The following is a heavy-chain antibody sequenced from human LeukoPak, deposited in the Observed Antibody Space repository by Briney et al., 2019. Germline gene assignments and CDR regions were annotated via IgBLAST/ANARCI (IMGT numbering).Heavy chain of an antibody. V-gene: IGHV4-31*03. J-gene: IGHJ4*02. D-gene: IGHD5-18*01. CDR1: GGSISSGGYY. CDR3: ARGTTDGSSYGRFDS. Sequence: PSETLSLTCTVSGGSISSGGYYWSWIRQHPGKGLEWIGYIYYTGSTYNNPSLKSRVTISIDTSKNQFSLKLSSVTDADTAVDYCARGTTDGSSYGRFDSWGQGTLVTVSS. CDR2: IYYTGST.